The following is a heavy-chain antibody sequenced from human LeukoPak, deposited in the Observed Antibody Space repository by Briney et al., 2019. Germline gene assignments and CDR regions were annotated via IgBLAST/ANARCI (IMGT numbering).Heavy chain of an antibody. Sequence: ASVKVSCKASGYTFTSYYMHWVRQAPGQGLEWMGIINPSGGSTSYAQKFQGRVTMTRDTSTSTVYMELSSLRSEDTAVYYCARDTEEIQLWLRYLDCWGQGTLVTVSS. D-gene: IGHD5-18*01. V-gene: IGHV1-46*01. CDR2: INPSGGST. J-gene: IGHJ4*02. CDR1: GYTFTSYY. CDR3: ARDTEEIQLWLRYLDC.